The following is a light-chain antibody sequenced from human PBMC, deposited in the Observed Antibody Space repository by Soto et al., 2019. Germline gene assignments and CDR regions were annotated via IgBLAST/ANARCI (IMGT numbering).Light chain of an antibody. CDR2: GAS. V-gene: IGKV3-15*01. CDR3: QRYNDLPRYT. J-gene: IGKJ2*01. CDR1: QSVAGS. Sequence: EIVMTQSPATLSVSPGERVTLSCRASQSVAGSLAGYQQKPGQAPRLLIFGASTRATGIPARFTGSGSGTEFTLTISSLQSEDLAVAYCQRYNDLPRYTFGQGTKVEIK.